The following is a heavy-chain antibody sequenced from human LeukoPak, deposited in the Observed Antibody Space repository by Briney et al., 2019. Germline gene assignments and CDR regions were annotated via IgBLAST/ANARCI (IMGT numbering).Heavy chain of an antibody. J-gene: IGHJ3*02. CDR3: AREGIGGGAFDI. V-gene: IGHV3-15*01. Sequence: GGSLRLSCAASGFSFSSVWMSWVRQAPGQGLEWFRRIKSKTNGGITDYPAPAKARFTISRADSTNTLYVQMGGLKTEDTAVYYCAREGIGGGAFDIWGQGTMVTVSA. D-gene: IGHD2/OR15-2a*01. CDR2: IKSKTNGGIT. CDR1: GFSFSSVW.